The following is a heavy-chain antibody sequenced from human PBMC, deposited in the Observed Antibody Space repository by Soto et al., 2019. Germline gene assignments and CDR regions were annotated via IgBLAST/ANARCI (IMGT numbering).Heavy chain of an antibody. CDR3: ATPYYFNH. CDR1: VYIYSTYT. J-gene: IGHJ1*01. V-gene: IGHV3-21*06. Sequence: PSGSVRISCASSVYIYSTYTVNWFRQAPGKGLEWLSSISDDSSYIDYADSLRGRFTVSRDNARNSLYLQIDSLGVEDTAVYYCATPYYFNHWGPGTLVTVSS. CDR2: ISDDSSYI. D-gene: IGHD3-16*01.